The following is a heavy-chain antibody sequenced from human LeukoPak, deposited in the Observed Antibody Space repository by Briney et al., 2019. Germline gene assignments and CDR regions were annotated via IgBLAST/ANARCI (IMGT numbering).Heavy chain of an antibody. D-gene: IGHD6-6*01. J-gene: IGHJ2*01. CDR2: IYHSGST. CDR3: AREPYSSSSPYWYFDL. CDR1: GGSISSGGYY. V-gene: IGHV4-30-2*01. Sequence: PSETLSLTCTVSGGSISSGGYYWSWIRQPPGKGLEWIGYIYHSGSTYYNPSLKSRVTISVDRSKNQFSLKLSSVTAADTAVYYCAREPYSSSSPYWYFDLWGRGTLVTVSS.